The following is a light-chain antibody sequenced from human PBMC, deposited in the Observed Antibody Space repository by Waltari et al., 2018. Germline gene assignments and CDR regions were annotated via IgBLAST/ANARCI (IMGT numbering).Light chain of an antibody. CDR1: QDIGND. V-gene: IGKV1-6*01. Sequence: AIQMTQSPSSLSASVGDRVTITCRASQDIGNDLGWYQQKPGKAPKLLIYGTSSLESGVPSRFSGSRSGTDFTLTISSLQPEDFATYYCQQSYSTPRTFGQGTKVEIK. J-gene: IGKJ1*01. CDR2: GTS. CDR3: QQSYSTPRT.